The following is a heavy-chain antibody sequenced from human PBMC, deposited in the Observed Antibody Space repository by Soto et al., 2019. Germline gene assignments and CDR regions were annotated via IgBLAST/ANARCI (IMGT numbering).Heavy chain of an antibody. CDR2: ISSSSSYI. CDR3: ARERYSGDPYDAFDI. Sequence: GGSLRLSCAASGFTFSSYGMHWVRQASGKGLEWVSSISSSSSYIYYADSVKGRFTISRDNAKNSLYLQMNSLRAEDTAVYYCARERYSGDPYDAFDIWGQGTMVTVSS. D-gene: IGHD4-17*01. V-gene: IGHV3-21*01. J-gene: IGHJ3*02. CDR1: GFTFSSYG.